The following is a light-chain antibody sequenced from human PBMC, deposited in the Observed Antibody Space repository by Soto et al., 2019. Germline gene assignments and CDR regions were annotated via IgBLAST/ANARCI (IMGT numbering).Light chain of an antibody. CDR2: AAS. J-gene: IGKJ1*01. V-gene: IGKV1-5*01. Sequence: DIEMTQSPSTLSASVGDRVTITCRASQGISSWLAWYQQKPGKAPKLLIYAASSLESGVPSRFSGSGSGTEFTLTISSLQPDDFATYYCQQYNSYPWTFGQGTKVEIK. CDR3: QQYNSYPWT. CDR1: QGISSW.